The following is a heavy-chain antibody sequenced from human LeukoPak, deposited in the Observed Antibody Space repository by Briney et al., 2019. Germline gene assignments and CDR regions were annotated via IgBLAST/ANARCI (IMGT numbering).Heavy chain of an antibody. V-gene: IGHV3-23*01. D-gene: IGHD4-17*01. CDR3: ARDPNGDYLGAFDF. CDR1: GFTFSSYA. Sequence: GGSLRLSCAASGFTFSSYAMIWVRQAPGKGLEWVSAIRGSGDITLYADSVKGRFIISRDNSKNTLYLQMNRLRGEDTAVYYCARDPNGDYLGAFDFRGQGTMASVSS. J-gene: IGHJ3*01. CDR2: IRGSGDIT.